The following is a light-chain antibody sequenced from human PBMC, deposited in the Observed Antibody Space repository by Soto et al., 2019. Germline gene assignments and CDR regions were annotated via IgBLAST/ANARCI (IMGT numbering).Light chain of an antibody. CDR3: QQYNTYSRT. CDR2: KAS. J-gene: IGKJ1*01. Sequence: DIQMTQSPSTLSASVGDRVTITCRASQSISTWLAWYQQRPGKAPKLLIYKASSLEGGVPSRFSGSGSGTEFTLTISSLQPDDFATYYCQQYNTYSRTFGHGTKVELK. V-gene: IGKV1-5*03. CDR1: QSISTW.